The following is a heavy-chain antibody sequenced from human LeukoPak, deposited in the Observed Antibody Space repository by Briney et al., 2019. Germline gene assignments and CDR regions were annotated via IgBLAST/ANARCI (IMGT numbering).Heavy chain of an antibody. J-gene: IGHJ6*02. D-gene: IGHD3-10*01. Sequence: GGSLRLSCAASGFTVSSNYMSWVRQAPGKGLEWVSVIYSGGSTYYADSVKGRFTISRDNSKNTLYLQMNSLRAEDTAVYYCAGDRGPMVRGVPYYYGMDVWGQGATVTVSS. V-gene: IGHV3-66*01. CDR2: IYSGGST. CDR1: GFTVSSNY. CDR3: AGDRGPMVRGVPYYYGMDV.